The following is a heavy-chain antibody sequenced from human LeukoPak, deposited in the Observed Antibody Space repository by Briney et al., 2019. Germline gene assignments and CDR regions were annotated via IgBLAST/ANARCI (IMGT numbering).Heavy chain of an antibody. CDR3: AKAHTNYDFWSGYSNWFDP. Sequence: GGSLRLSCAASGFTFSSYAMSWVRQAPGKGLEWVSAISGSGGSTYYADSVKGRFTISRDNSKNTLYLQMNSLRAEDTAVYYRAKAHTNYDFWSGYSNWFDPWGQGTLVTVSS. CDR1: GFTFSSYA. D-gene: IGHD3-3*01. J-gene: IGHJ5*02. CDR2: ISGSGGST. V-gene: IGHV3-23*01.